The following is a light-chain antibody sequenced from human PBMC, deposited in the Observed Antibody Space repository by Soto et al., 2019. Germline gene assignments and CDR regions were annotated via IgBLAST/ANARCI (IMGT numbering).Light chain of an antibody. CDR2: GAS. Sequence: EIVLTQSQGTLSLYPGERATLSWRASQSLSGNYLAWYQQKPGQAPRLLIYGASNRATGIPARFSGSGSGTDFTLTISSLEPEEFAVYYCQQRSNWLTFGGGTKVDIK. V-gene: IGKV3D-20*02. CDR3: QQRSNWLT. CDR1: QSLSGNY. J-gene: IGKJ4*01.